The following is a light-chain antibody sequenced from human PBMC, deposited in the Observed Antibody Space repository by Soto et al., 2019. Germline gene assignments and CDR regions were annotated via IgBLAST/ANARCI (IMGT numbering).Light chain of an antibody. CDR2: AAS. CDR3: QQLNSLLT. V-gene: IGKV1-9*01. Sequence: IHLTQSPSSLCASLGDIVTITFRASQGISSYLAWYQQKPGKAPKLLIYAASTLQSGVPSRFSGSGSGTDFTLTISSLQPEDFATYYCQQLNSLLTFGGGTKV. CDR1: QGISSY. J-gene: IGKJ4*01.